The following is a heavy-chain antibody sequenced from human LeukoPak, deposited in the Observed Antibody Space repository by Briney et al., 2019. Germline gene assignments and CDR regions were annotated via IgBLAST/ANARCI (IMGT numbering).Heavy chain of an antibody. V-gene: IGHV3-33*06. Sequence: GRSLRLSCAASGFTFSHYGMHWVRQAPGRGLEWVAVIWNEGSNKYYADSVKGRFTISRDNSKNTLYLQMNSLRAEDTAVYYCAKDAQRGFDYSNSLDYWGQGTLVTVSS. CDR1: GFTFSHYG. CDR3: AKDAQRGFDYSNSLDY. J-gene: IGHJ4*02. CDR2: IWNEGSNK. D-gene: IGHD4-11*01.